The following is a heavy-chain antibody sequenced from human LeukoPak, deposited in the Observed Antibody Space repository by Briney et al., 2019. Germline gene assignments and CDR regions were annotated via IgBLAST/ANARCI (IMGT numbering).Heavy chain of an antibody. CDR2: IWNDGSNK. CDR1: GFTFNNYG. Sequence: PGGSLRLSCAASGFTFNNYGMHWVRQVPGKGLEWVGIIWNDGSNKDYGNSVKRRFTISRDNSRNILYLQMNSMRVEDTALYYCAKGGIEVGHPAGLYFFDSWGQGTLVSVSS. D-gene: IGHD6-19*01. V-gene: IGHV3-33*06. J-gene: IGHJ4*02. CDR3: AKGGIEVGHPAGLYFFDS.